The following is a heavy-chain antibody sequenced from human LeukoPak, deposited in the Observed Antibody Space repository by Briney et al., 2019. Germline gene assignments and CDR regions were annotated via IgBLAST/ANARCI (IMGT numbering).Heavy chain of an antibody. V-gene: IGHV1-2*02. D-gene: IGHD1-20*01. J-gene: IGHJ6*03. CDR3: ARGGNWNYYYYYMDV. CDR1: GYTFTGYY. CDR2: INPNSGGT. Sequence: ASVKVSCKASGYTFTGYYMHWVRQAPGQGLEWMGWINPNSGGTNYAQKFQGRVTMTRDTSISTAYMELSRLRSEDTAVYYCARGGNWNYYYYYMDVWGKGTTVTVSS.